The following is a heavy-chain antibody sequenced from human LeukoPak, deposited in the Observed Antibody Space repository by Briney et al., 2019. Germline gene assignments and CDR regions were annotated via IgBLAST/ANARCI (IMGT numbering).Heavy chain of an antibody. J-gene: IGHJ5*02. V-gene: IGHV3-7*04. CDR2: IKRDGSEK. D-gene: IGHD6-13*01. CDR1: GFTFSSYW. Sequence: PGGSLRLSCAASGFTFSSYWMSWVRQAPGKGLEWVANIKRDGSEKYYVDSVKGRFTISRDNAKNSLYLQMNSLRAEDTAVYYCARGPPSYSSRTNWFDPWGQGTLVTVSS. CDR3: ARGPPSYSSRTNWFDP.